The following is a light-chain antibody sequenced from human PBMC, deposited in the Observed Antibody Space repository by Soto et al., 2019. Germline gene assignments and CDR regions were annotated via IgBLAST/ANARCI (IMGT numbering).Light chain of an antibody. CDR1: QGIGDT. CDR3: QQYSTYSWT. Sequence: EVVMTQSPATLSVSPGEGVTLSCRASQGIGDTLAWYQHKPGQTPRLLIYDTSTRATGTPDRISGSGSGTDFTLTITSLQPDDFATYYCQQYSTYSWTFGQGTKVDIK. CDR2: DTS. V-gene: IGKV3D-15*01. J-gene: IGKJ1*01.